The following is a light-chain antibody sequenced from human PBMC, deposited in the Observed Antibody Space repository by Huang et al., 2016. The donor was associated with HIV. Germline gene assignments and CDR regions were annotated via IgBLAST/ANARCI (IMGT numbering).Light chain of an antibody. CDR1: QSVLHSSKNKNH. V-gene: IGKV4-1*01. CDR2: WSS. J-gene: IGKJ4*01. Sequence: DIVMTQSPESLAASLGARATINCKSSQSVLHSSKNKNHLAWYQQKPGQPPKLLSYWSSTRESGVPDRFTGRGSGTDFTLTINSLQAEDVAMYYCQQYITTPLTFGGGTRVEIK. CDR3: QQYITTPLT.